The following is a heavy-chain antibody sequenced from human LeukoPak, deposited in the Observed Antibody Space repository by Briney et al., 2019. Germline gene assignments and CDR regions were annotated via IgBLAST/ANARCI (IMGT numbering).Heavy chain of an antibody. Sequence: GESLKFSCKGSGYSFTNFWIGWVRQMPGKGLEWMGIIYPGDSDSRYSPSFQGQVTISADKSITTAYLHWSSLKVSDTAMYYCARLPLQVGPLDFWGQGTLVTVSS. CDR1: GYSFTNFW. CDR3: ARLPLQVGPLDF. J-gene: IGHJ4*02. CDR2: IYPGDSDS. V-gene: IGHV5-51*01.